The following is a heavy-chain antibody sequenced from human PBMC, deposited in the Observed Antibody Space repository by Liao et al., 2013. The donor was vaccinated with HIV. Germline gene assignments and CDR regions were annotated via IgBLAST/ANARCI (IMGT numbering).Heavy chain of an antibody. J-gene: IGHJ4*02. CDR1: GGSISSSSYY. Sequence: QVQLQESGPGLVKPSETLSLTCIVSGGSISSSSYYWGWIRQPPGKGLEWIGSIYYSGSTYYNPSLKSRVTISVDTSKNQFSLKLSSVTAADTAVYYCARESGGYSGWSAGFDYVGPGNPGHRLL. CDR3: ARESGGYSGWSAGFDY. V-gene: IGHV4-39*07. CDR2: IYYSGST. D-gene: IGHD5-18*01.